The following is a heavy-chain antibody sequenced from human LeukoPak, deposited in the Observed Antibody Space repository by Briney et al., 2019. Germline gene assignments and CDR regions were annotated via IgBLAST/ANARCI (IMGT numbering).Heavy chain of an antibody. D-gene: IGHD3-10*01. J-gene: IGHJ4*03. CDR2: IYYSGST. V-gene: IGHV4-59*12. Sequence: SETLSLTCTVSGGSISSYYWSWIRQPPGKGLEWIGYIYYSGSTNYNPSLKSRVTIPVDTSKNQFSLHLNSVTPEDTAVYYCARGTGVFDYWGQGTTVTVSS. CDR1: GGSISSYY. CDR3: ARGTGVFDY.